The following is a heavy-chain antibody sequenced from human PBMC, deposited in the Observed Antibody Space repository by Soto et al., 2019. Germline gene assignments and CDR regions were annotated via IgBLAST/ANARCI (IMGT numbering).Heavy chain of an antibody. CDR1: GGSITTYY. J-gene: IGHJ4*02. CDR3: ARDASPTY. Sequence: QVQLQESGPGLVRPSETLSLTCTVSGGSITTYYWTWIRQPPGKGLEWIGHIYYSGNTNYNPSLTSRVTISVDMSKNQFSLRLSSVTAADTAVYYCARDASPTYWGQGMLVTVSS. V-gene: IGHV4-59*01. CDR2: IYYSGNT.